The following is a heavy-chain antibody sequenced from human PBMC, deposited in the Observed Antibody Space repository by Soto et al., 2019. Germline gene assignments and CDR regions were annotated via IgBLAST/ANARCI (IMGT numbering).Heavy chain of an antibody. CDR3: WTMEGLATISCYFDY. CDR1: GGSVSSSSYY. V-gene: IGHV4-39*01. Sequence: PSETLSLTCTVSGGSVSSSSYYWGWVRQPPGKGLEWIGSVYYSGSTYYNPSLESRVTISVDKSKNQFSLKLMSLSAADTAGYYCWTMEGLATISCYFDYWGQGTLVTVSS. D-gene: IGHD3-9*01. CDR2: VYYSGST. J-gene: IGHJ4*02.